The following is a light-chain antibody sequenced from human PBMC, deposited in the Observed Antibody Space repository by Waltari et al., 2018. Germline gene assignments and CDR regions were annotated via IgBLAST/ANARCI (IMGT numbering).Light chain of an antibody. Sequence: EIVMTQSPATLSVSPGERATLSCRARQSVSSNLAWYQQKPGQAPRLLIYGASTRATGIPARFSGSGSGTAFTLTISSLQSEDFAVYYCQQYNNWPPEKFGQGTKVEIK. J-gene: IGKJ1*01. CDR1: QSVSSN. CDR2: GAS. V-gene: IGKV3-15*01. CDR3: QQYNNWPPEK.